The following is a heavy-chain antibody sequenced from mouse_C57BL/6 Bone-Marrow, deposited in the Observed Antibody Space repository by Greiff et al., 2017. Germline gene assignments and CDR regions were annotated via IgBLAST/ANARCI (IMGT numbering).Heavy chain of an antibody. CDR3: ARKGYGNSFAY. Sequence: QVQLKESGPELVKPGASVKISCKASGYAFSSSWMNWVKQRPGKGLEWIGRIYPGDGATNYHGQFKGKATLTADKSSSTDYMQLSSLTSEDSAIYFCARKGYGNSFAYWGQGTLVTVSA. J-gene: IGHJ3*01. D-gene: IGHD2-1*01. CDR2: IYPGDGAT. CDR1: GYAFSSSW. V-gene: IGHV1-82*01.